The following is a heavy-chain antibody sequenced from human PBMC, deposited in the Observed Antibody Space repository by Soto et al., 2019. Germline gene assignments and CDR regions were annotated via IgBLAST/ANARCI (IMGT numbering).Heavy chain of an antibody. V-gene: IGHV3-21*01. CDR3: AKTYYDFWSGYFTKYYYYYMDV. CDR2: ISSSSSYI. CDR1: GFTFSSYS. Sequence: GGSLRLSCAASGFTFSSYSMNWVRQAPGKGLEWVSSISSSSSYIYYADSVKGRFTISRDNAKNSLYLQMNSLRAEDTAVYYCAKTYYDFWSGYFTKYYYYYMDVWGKGTTVTVSS. D-gene: IGHD3-3*01. J-gene: IGHJ6*03.